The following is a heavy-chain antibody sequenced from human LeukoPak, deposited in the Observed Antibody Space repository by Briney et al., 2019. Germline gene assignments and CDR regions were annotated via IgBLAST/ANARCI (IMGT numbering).Heavy chain of an antibody. CDR2: ISRDGNND. CDR3: AKTHYYDSSGIPGDY. D-gene: IGHD3-22*01. V-gene: IGHV3-30*18. Sequence: GGSLRLSCAASGFTFSSYGMHWVRQAPGKGLEWVAAISRDGNNDFYVDSVKGRFSISRDNSKNSLYLQMHSLRAEDTAVYYCAKTHYYDSSGIPGDYWGQGTLVTVYS. CDR1: GFTFSSYG. J-gene: IGHJ4*02.